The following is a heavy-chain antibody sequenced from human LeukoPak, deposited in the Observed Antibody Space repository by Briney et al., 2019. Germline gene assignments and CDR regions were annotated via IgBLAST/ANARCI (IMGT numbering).Heavy chain of an antibody. CDR1: GFTVSSNY. V-gene: IGHV3-66*01. J-gene: IGHJ6*03. D-gene: IGHD3-22*01. CDR2: IYSGGST. CDR3: ARGANYYDSSADPNYYYYYMDV. Sequence: GGSLRHPCAASGFTVSSNYTSWVRQAPGKGLEWVSVIYSGGSTYYADSVKGRFTISRDNSKNTLYLQMNSLRAEDTAVYYCARGANYYDSSADPNYYYYYMDVWGKGTTVTISS.